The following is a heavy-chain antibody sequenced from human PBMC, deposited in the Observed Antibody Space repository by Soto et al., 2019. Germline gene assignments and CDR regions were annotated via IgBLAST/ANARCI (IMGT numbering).Heavy chain of an antibody. CDR2: INLSGGNV. CDR1: GFDFRSYY. V-gene: IGHV1-46*01. J-gene: IGHJ6*02. D-gene: IGHD2-21*01. CDR3: AREFIVVIVPSNGAMISDYYYYGMDV. Sequence: QVQLVQSGAEVKRPGASVKVSCESSGFDFRSYYMHWVRQAPGRGLVWLGLINLSGGNVTYEQKFESRINLTRDTSTRTDYIELSSLRSDDTAVYYCAREFIVVIVPSNGAMISDYYYYGMDVWGPGTAVTVSS.